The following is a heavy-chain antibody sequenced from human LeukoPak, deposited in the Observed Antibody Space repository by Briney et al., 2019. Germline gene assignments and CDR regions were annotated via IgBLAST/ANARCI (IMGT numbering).Heavy chain of an antibody. Sequence: GGTLRLSCAASGFTVSSNYMSWVRQAPGKGLEWVSVIYSGGSTYYADSVKGRFTISRDNSKNTLYLQMNSLRAEDTAVYYCARDLYGDLDYWGQGTLVTVSS. CDR1: GFTVSSNY. D-gene: IGHD4-17*01. CDR2: IYSGGST. CDR3: ARDLYGDLDY. J-gene: IGHJ4*02. V-gene: IGHV3-53*01.